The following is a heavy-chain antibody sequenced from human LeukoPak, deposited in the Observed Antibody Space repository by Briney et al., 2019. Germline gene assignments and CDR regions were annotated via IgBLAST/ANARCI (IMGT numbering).Heavy chain of an antibody. D-gene: IGHD6-13*01. CDR2: INHSGST. CDR1: GGSFSDYY. J-gene: IGHJ5*02. CDR3: ARYSSSFRFDP. Sequence: SETLSLTCAVFGGSFSDYYWTWIRQSPGKGLEWIGEINHSGSTNYNPSLKSRVTISVDTSKNQFSLKLSSVTAADTAVYYCARYSSSFRFDPWGQGTLVTVSS. V-gene: IGHV4-34*01.